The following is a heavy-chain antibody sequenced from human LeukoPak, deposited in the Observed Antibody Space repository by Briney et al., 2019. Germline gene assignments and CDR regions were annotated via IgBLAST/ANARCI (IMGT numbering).Heavy chain of an antibody. D-gene: IGHD5-24*01. V-gene: IGHV3-23*01. CDR3: TKGMATIRRHIDS. J-gene: IGHJ4*02. CDR1: GFIFNYYA. CDR2: ISGSDGST. Sequence: GGSLRLSCATSGFIFNYYAMSWVRQAPGKGLEWVSGISGSDGSTYYADSMKGRFTISGDNPKNTLHLEMNSLRAEDTAIYYCTKGMATIRRHIDSWGQGTLVTVSS.